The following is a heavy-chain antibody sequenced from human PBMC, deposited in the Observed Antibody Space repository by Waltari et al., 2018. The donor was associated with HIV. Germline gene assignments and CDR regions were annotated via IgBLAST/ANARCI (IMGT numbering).Heavy chain of an antibody. Sequence: QVQLQQWGAGLLKPSETLSLTCAVYGGSFSGYYWSWIRQPPGKGVEWIGEINHSGSTNYNPSLKSRVTISVDTSKNQFSLKLSSVTAADTAVYYCARAGIAAAGTILGSCWFDPWGQGTLVTVSS. D-gene: IGHD6-13*01. V-gene: IGHV4-34*01. CDR1: GGSFSGYY. CDR2: INHSGST. CDR3: ARAGIAAAGTILGSCWFDP. J-gene: IGHJ5*02.